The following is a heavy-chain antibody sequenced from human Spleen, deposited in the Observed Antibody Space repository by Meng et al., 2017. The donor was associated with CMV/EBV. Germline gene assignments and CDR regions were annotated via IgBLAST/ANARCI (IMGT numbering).Heavy chain of an antibody. D-gene: IGHD3-22*01. V-gene: IGHV3-30*02. Sequence: QVQLVESGGGVVQPGGSLRLSCAASEFTFSSYGMHWVRQAPGKGLEWVAFIRYDGSNKYYADSVKGRFTISRDNSKNTLYLQMNSLRAEDTAVYYCAGSTARRITMIVVVMTGDYWGQGTLVTVSS. CDR1: EFTFSSYG. CDR3: AGSTARRITMIVVVMTGDY. J-gene: IGHJ4*02. CDR2: IRYDGSNK.